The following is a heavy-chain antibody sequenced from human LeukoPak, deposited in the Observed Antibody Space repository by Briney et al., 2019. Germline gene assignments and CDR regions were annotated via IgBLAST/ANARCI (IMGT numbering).Heavy chain of an antibody. V-gene: IGHV1-69*04. CDR1: GGTFSSYA. D-gene: IGHD1-26*01. Sequence: ASVKVSYKASGGTFSSYAISWVRQAPGQGLEWMGRIIPILGIANYAQKFQGRVTITADKSTSTAYMELSSLRSEDTAVYYCARDSGSYSPLGYWGQGTLVTVSS. CDR3: ARDSGSYSPLGY. CDR2: IIPILGIA. J-gene: IGHJ4*02.